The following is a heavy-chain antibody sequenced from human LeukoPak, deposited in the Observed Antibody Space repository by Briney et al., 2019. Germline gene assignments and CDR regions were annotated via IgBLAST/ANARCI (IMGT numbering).Heavy chain of an antibody. D-gene: IGHD3-22*01. CDR3: ARGDYFDGSAYYSLDY. V-gene: IGHV3-30*01. Sequence: GRSLRLSCEVSGFTFSSYAMHWVRQGPGKGLEWVAIISSDGNDRYYADSVRGRFTIFRDNSKNTLYLQMNSLRAEDTAVYYCARGDYFDGSAYYSLDYWGQGTLVTVSS. CDR2: ISSDGNDR. J-gene: IGHJ4*02. CDR1: GFTFSSYA.